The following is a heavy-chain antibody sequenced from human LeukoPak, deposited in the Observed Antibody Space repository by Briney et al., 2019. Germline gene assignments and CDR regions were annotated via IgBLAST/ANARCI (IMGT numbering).Heavy chain of an antibody. D-gene: IGHD6-25*01. Sequence: GESLMIPSQGSGYSFTSYWVGWVRQMPGKGLEWMGIIYPGDSDTRYSPSFQGQVTISADKSISTAYPQWSSLKASDTAMYYCARRQPEEAGYCGQGTLVTVSS. CDR2: IYPGDSDT. V-gene: IGHV5-51*01. CDR3: ARRQPEEAGY. CDR1: GYSFTSYW. J-gene: IGHJ4*02.